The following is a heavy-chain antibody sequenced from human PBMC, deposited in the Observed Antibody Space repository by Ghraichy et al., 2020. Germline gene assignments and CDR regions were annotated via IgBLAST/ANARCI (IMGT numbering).Heavy chain of an antibody. Sequence: GGSLRLSCAVSGFTFSDFAMHWVRQAPGKRLEWVAVISKDGNTEYYLDSVKGRFTISRDNSKNTLFLQVNSLRAEDTAVYFCAKGPYCSGDCFSWVFDYWGQGTLVTVSS. CDR2: ISKDGNTE. V-gene: IGHV3-30*18. CDR3: AKGPYCSGDCFSWVFDY. CDR1: GFTFSDFA. J-gene: IGHJ4*02. D-gene: IGHD2-21*02.